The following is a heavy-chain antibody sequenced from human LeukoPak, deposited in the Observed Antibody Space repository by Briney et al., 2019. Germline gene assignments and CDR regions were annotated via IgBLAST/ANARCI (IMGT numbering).Heavy chain of an antibody. J-gene: IGHJ6*03. CDR1: GYTFTSYD. V-gene: IGHV1-8*01. CDR3: ARLKLVDRYYYYYYMDV. CDR2: MNPNSGNT. Sequence: ASVRVSCKASGYTFTSYDINWVRQATGQGLEWMGWMNPNSGNTGYAQKFQGRVTMTRNTSISTAYMELSSLRSEDTAVYYCARLKLVDRYYYYYYMDVWGKGTTVTVSS. D-gene: IGHD6-6*01.